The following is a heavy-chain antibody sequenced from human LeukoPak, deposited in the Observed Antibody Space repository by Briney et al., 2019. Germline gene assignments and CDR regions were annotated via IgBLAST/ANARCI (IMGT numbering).Heavy chain of an antibody. CDR2: ISGDGGST. J-gene: IGHJ4*02. Sequence: GGSLRLSCAASGFTFDDYAMHWVRQAPGKGLEWVSLISGDGGSTYYADSVKGRFTISRDNAKNSLYLQMNSLRDEDTAVYYCTRDPHALDYWGQGTLVTVSS. CDR1: GFTFDDYA. CDR3: TRDPHALDY. V-gene: IGHV3-43*02.